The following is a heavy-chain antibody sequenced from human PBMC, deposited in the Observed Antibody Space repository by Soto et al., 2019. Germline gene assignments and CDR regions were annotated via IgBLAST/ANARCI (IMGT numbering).Heavy chain of an antibody. CDR1: GYSFTSYW. J-gene: IGHJ6*02. CDR2: IYPGDSDT. V-gene: IGHV5-51*01. CDR3: ARTAAAGKYYNGMDF. Sequence: PGESLKISCKGSGYSFTSYWIGWARQMPGKGLEWMGIIYPGDSDTRYSPSFQGQVTISADKSISTAYLQWSSLKASDTAMYYCARTAAAGKYYNGMDFRGPGTTVNVAS. D-gene: IGHD6-13*01.